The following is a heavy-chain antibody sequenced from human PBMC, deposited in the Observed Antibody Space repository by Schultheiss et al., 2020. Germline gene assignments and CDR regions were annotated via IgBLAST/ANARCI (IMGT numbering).Heavy chain of an antibody. J-gene: IGHJ4*02. CDR1: GFSLTTSGLG. CDR2: IYWDNDK. Sequence: SGPTLVKPTQTLTLTCTFSGFSLTTSGLGVGWIRQPPGKALEWLALIYWDNDKRYSPSLKSRLTITKDTSKNQVVLTMTNIDPVDTATYYCARTIIVVPAAMNYFDYWGQGTLVTVSS. D-gene: IGHD2-2*01. V-gene: IGHV2-5*02. CDR3: ARTIIVVPAAMNYFDY.